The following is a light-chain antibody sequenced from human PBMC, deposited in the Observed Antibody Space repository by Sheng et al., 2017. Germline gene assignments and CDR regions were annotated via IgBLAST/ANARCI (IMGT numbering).Light chain of an antibody. CDR1: QSISTW. CDR2: KAS. V-gene: IGKV1-5*03. Sequence: DVQMTQSPSTLSASVGDRVTVTCRASQSISTWLAWYQQKPGKAPNLLIYKASNLESGVPSRFSGSGSGTEFTLTISSLQPDDFATFYCQQYYDHPPLTFGGGTKVEIK. J-gene: IGKJ4*02. CDR3: QQYYDHPPLT.